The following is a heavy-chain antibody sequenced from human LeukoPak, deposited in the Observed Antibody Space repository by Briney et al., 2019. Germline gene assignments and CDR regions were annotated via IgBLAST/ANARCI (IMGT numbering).Heavy chain of an antibody. J-gene: IGHJ4*02. V-gene: IGHV3-30-3*01. D-gene: IGHD5-12*01. CDR2: ISSDGTNK. CDR1: GFTFRNNA. CDR3: ARDPVATWGYFDY. Sequence: TGGSLRLSCAASGFTFRNNAIHWVRQAPGKGLEWVAVISSDGTNKNYADSVKGRFTISRDKAKNTVYLQVNSLRSEDTAVYYCARDPVATWGYFDYWGQGTLVTVSS.